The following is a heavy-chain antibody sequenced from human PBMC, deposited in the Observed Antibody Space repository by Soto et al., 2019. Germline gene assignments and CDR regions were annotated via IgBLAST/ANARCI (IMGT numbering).Heavy chain of an antibody. V-gene: IGHV3-23*01. J-gene: IGHJ4*02. CDR3: ATVHNTSRSFDY. CDR2: TGISGRTT. Sequence: GGSLRLSCAASGFTITASAMSWVRQSPGKGLEWVSTTGISGRTTYYADSVKGRFTVSRDDSKNTLDLQMSSLRAEDTAVYYCATVHNTSRSFDYWGQGTPVTVSS. D-gene: IGHD1-20*01. CDR1: GFTITASA.